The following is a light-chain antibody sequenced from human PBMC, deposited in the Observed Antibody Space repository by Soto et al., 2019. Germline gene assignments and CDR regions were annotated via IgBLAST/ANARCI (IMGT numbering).Light chain of an antibody. CDR1: RSTLHSADGNTY. V-gene: IGKV2-40*01. Sequence: TQTPLSLPVTSGEPVSISCRSSRSTLHSADGNTYLDVFLQKPGQSPQLLIRTLSYRASGVPDRFSGSGSGTDFTLKISRVEAEDVGVYYCMQRIDFPPTFGQGTKVDIK. CDR2: TLS. CDR3: MQRIDFPPT. J-gene: IGKJ1*01.